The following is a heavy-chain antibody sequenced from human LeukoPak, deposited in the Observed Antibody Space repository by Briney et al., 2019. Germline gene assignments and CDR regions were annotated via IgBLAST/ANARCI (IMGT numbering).Heavy chain of an antibody. V-gene: IGHV1-2*06. CDR2: INPNSGGT. CDR3: ARAYYYDSSAYYFDY. Sequence: APVKVSCKASGYTFTAYSMHWVRQAPGEGLEWPGRINPNSGGTNYAQKFQDRVTMTRDTSIGTAYMELSRLRSDDTAMYFCARAYYYDSSAYYFDYWGQGTLVTVSS. J-gene: IGHJ4*02. D-gene: IGHD3-22*01. CDR1: GYTFTAYS.